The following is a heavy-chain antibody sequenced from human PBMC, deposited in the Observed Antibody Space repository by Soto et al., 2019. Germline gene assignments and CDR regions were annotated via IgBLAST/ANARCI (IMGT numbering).Heavy chain of an antibody. CDR2: ISGYNDNT. CDR3: AKDASSWFYYYYGMDV. Sequence: QIPLVQSGPEVRKPGASVKVSCKASGYIFSNFGISWVRQAAGQGLEWMGWISGYNDNTNYAQKFQDRVRMTTDISTSTAYMELTTLRSEDTAVYYCAKDASSWFYYYYGMDVWGQGTTVTVS. J-gene: IGHJ6*02. CDR1: GYIFSNFG. V-gene: IGHV1-18*01. D-gene: IGHD2-2*01.